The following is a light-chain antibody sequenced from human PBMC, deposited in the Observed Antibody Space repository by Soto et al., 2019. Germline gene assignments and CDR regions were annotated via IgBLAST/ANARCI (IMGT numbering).Light chain of an antibody. Sequence: EIVLTQSPGTLSLSPGERATLSCRASQSVSSSTSLAWYQQRTGQAPRLLIYGAFSRAVGVPDRFSGSGSGTDFTLTFNRLKPEDFAVYYSQQYGDQPLTFGGGTKVE. CDR3: QQYGDQPLT. CDR1: QSVSSSTS. V-gene: IGKV3-20*01. CDR2: GAF. J-gene: IGKJ4*01.